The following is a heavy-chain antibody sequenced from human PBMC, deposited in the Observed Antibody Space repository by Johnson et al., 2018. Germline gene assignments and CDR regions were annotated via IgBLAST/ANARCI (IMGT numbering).Heavy chain of an antibody. J-gene: IGHJ6*02. D-gene: IGHD1-1*01. CDR1: GFTFSSYG. CDR2: ISYDGSNK. CDR3: AKGPGRRTYGMDV. Sequence: QVQLVESGGGLVQPGGSLRLSCAASGFTFSSYGMHWVRQAPGKGLEWVAVISYDGSNKYYADSVKGRFTISRDNSKNTLYLQMNSLRAEDTAVYYCAKGPGRRTYGMDVWGQGTTVTVPS. V-gene: IGHV3-30*18.